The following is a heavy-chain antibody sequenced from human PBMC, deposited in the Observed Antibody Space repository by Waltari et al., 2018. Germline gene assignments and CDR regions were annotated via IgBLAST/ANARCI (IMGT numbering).Heavy chain of an antibody. Sequence: EVQLVESGGGLVKPGGSLRLSCAASGFTFSSYSMNWVRQAPGKGLEWVSVTKGGGNTFYSDSVKGRFTISTDDSSNTLSLQMNSLRVEDTAVYYCASDPGFANGMDGWGQGTTVTVS. V-gene: IGHV3-66*01. CDR1: GFTFSSYS. J-gene: IGHJ6*02. CDR3: ASDPGFANGMDG. CDR2: TKGGGNT.